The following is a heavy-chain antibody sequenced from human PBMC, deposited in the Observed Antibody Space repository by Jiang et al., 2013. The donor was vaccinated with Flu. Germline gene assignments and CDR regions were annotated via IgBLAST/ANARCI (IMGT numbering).Heavy chain of an antibody. J-gene: IGHJ6*02. D-gene: IGHD4-23*01. CDR3: ARMSRRYGGXSVGYNYYALDV. V-gene: IGHV2-26*03. CDR2: IFANDDQ. Sequence: KPTQTLTLTCTMSGFSLGNPRVGVSWIRQPPGKALEWLALIFANDDQFYSTSLKRSLTVSKGTSKSQVVLTMANVAPVDTATYYCARMSRRYGGXSVGYNYYALDVWGQGTTVSVSS. CDR1: GFSLGNPRVG.